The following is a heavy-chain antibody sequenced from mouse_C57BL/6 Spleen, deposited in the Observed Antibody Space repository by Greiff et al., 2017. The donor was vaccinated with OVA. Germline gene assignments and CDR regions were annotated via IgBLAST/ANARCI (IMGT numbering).Heavy chain of an antibody. D-gene: IGHD1-1*01. CDR1: GYAFSSYW. J-gene: IGHJ4*01. CDR2: IYPGDGDT. Sequence: VQLQESGAELVKPGASVKISCKASGYAFSSYWMNWVKQRPGKGLEWIGQIYPGDGDTNYNGKFKGKATLTADKSSSTAYMQLSSLTSEDSAVYFCASHYYGSSHAMDYWGQGTSVTVSS. V-gene: IGHV1-80*01. CDR3: ASHYYGSSHAMDY.